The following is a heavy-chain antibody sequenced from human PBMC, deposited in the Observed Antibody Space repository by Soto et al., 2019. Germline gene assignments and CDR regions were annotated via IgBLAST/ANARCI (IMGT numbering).Heavy chain of an antibody. J-gene: IGHJ4*02. D-gene: IGHD3-10*01. V-gene: IGHV3-48*01. CDR2: ISSSSSTI. CDR1: GFTFSSYS. Sequence: PGGSLRLSCAASGFTFSSYSMNWVRQAPGKGLEWVSYISSSSSTIYYADSVKGRFTISRDNAKNSLYLQMNSLRAEDTAVYYCAKMRIWFGELLYTSDFDYWGQGTLVTVSS. CDR3: AKMRIWFGELLYTSDFDY.